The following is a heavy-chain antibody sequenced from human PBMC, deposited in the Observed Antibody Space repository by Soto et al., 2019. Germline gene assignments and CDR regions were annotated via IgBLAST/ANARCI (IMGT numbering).Heavy chain of an antibody. CDR2: ISYDGSNK. CDR3: ATGISLYNWFDP. Sequence: PGGSLRLSCAASGFTFSSYAMHWVRQAPGKGLEWVAVISYDGSNKYYADSVKGRFTISRDNSKNTLYPQMNSLRAEDTAVYYCATGISLYNWFDPWGQGTLVTVSS. V-gene: IGHV3-30-3*01. CDR1: GFTFSSYA. D-gene: IGHD6-13*01. J-gene: IGHJ5*02.